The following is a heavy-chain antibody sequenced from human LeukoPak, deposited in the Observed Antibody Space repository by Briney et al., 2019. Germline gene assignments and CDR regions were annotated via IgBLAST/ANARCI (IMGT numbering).Heavy chain of an antibody. CDR1: GFTFDDYG. D-gene: IGHD2-8*01. CDR2: MNLDGSEK. Sequence: GGSLRLSCAASGFTFDDYGMSWVRQAPGKGLEWVARMNLDGSEKYYVDSVKGRFTISRDNAKTSLYLEMNSLRAEDTAVYYCARDATYCTNGVCYTRFDYWGQGTLVTVSS. J-gene: IGHJ4*02. V-gene: IGHV3-7*01. CDR3: ARDATYCTNGVCYTRFDY.